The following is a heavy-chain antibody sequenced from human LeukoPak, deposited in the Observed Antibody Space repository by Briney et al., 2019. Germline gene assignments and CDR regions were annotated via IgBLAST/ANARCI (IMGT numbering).Heavy chain of an antibody. V-gene: IGHV3-66*02. Sequence: GGSLRLSCAASGFTVSSNYMSWVHQAPGKGLEWVSGIYSGGSTYYADSVKGRFTISRDSSKSTLYLQMNSLRTEDTAVYYCASHYYDSSDYSHDVFDIWGQGTMVTVS. D-gene: IGHD3-22*01. J-gene: IGHJ3*02. CDR1: GFTVSSNY. CDR2: IYSGGST. CDR3: ASHYYDSSDYSHDVFDI.